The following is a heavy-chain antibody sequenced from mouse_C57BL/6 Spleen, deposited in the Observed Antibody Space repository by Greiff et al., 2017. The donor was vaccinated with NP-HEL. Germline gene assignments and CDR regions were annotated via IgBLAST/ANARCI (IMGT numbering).Heavy chain of an antibody. CDR2: IDPETGGT. Sequence: VQLQQSGAELVRPGASVTLSCKASGYTFTDYEMHWVKQTPVHGLEWIGAIDPETGGTAYNQKFKGKAILTADKSSSTAYMELRSLTSEDSAVYYCTRRGLLRSVDYWGQGTTLTVSS. J-gene: IGHJ2*01. V-gene: IGHV1-15*01. CDR1: GYTFTDYE. CDR3: TRRGLLRSVDY. D-gene: IGHD1-1*01.